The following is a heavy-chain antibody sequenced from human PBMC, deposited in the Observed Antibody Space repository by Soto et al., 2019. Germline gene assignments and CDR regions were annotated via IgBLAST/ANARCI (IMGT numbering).Heavy chain of an antibody. J-gene: IGHJ4*02. CDR1: GGSISSGGYY. CDR2: IYYSGST. Sequence: SETLSLTCTVSGGSISSGGYYWSWIRQHPGKGLEWIGYIYYSGSTYYNPSLKSRVTISVDTSKNQFSLKLSSVTAADTAVYYCARHFSVDYFDYWGQGALVTVSS. V-gene: IGHV4-31*03. CDR3: ARHFSVDYFDY.